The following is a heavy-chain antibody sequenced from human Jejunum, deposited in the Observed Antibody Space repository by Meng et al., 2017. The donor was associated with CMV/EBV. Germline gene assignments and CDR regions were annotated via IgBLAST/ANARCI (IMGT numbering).Heavy chain of an antibody. J-gene: IGHJ2*01. V-gene: IGHV3-11*04. CDR1: FTFRASY. CDR2: ISTGSSTI. CDR3: VRDSRTDAGAGWYFDL. Sequence: FTFRASYLNWIRQAPGKGLEWLSYISTGSSTIYYADSVKGRFTISRDNAKNSLYLQMNSLRAEDTAVYYCVRDSRTDAGAGWYFDLWGRGTLVTVSS.